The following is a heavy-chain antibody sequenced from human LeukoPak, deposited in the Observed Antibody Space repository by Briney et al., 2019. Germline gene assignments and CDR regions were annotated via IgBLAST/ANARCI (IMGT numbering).Heavy chain of an antibody. CDR2: IYYSGST. Sequence: SETLSLTCTVSGGSISSYYWSWIRQPPGKGLEWIGYIYYSGSTNYNPSLKSRVTISVDTSKNQFSLKLSSVTAADTAVYYCARVKVWPLKTDYWGQGTLVTVSS. V-gene: IGHV4-59*08. D-gene: IGHD2-8*01. CDR1: GGSISSYY. CDR3: ARVKVWPLKTDY. J-gene: IGHJ4*02.